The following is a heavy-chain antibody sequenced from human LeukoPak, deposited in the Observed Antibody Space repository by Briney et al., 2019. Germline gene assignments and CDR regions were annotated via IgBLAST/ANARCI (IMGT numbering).Heavy chain of an antibody. J-gene: IGHJ4*02. D-gene: IGHD4/OR15-4a*01. Sequence: PGGSLRLSCAASGFTFGSYWMSWVRQAPGKGLEWVANIKQDGSEKYYVDSVKGRFTISRDNAKNSLYLQMNSLRAEDTAVYYCATLPAPYGANFDYWGQGTLVTVSS. CDR2: IKQDGSEK. V-gene: IGHV3-7*01. CDR3: ATLPAPYGANFDY. CDR1: GFTFGSYW.